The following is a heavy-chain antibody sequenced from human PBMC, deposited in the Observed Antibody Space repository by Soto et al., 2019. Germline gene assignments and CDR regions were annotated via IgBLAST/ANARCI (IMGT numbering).Heavy chain of an antibody. CDR3: QAEDGIRASVPVSAFLLNRSSDL. V-gene: IGHV3-23*01. Sequence: PGKGLEWVSAIGGSGGSTYYADSVQGRCTISRDTSKSTRYLQMNSLRAGDTAVFFFQAEDGIRASVPVSAFLLNRSSDL. CDR2: IGGSGGST. D-gene: IGHD1-26*01. J-gene: IGHJ2*01.